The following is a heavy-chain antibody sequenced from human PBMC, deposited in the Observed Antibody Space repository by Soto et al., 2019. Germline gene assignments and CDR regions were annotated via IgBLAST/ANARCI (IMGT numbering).Heavy chain of an antibody. CDR3: ARLTPKGDTAMVPSYYYYGMDV. Sequence: SVKVSCKASGGTFSSYAISWVRQAPGQGLEWMGGIIPIFGTANYAQKFQGRVTITADESTSTAYMELSSLRSEDTAVYYCARLTPKGDTAMVPSYYYYGMDVWGQGTTVTVSS. D-gene: IGHD5-18*01. V-gene: IGHV1-69*13. J-gene: IGHJ6*02. CDR1: GGTFSSYA. CDR2: IIPIFGTA.